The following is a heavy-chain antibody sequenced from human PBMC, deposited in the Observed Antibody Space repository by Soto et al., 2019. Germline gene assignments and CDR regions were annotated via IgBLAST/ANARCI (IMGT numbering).Heavy chain of an antibody. Sequence: PGGSLRLSCVASGFTFSNYGMHWVRQAPGKGLECVAGIDYNEINQYYIRPVKGRFTISRDKSKNTLHLQRNSLRAEDTAVYYCARDCCLVPTCYDLWGQGVRVTVYS. CDR1: GFTFSNYG. V-gene: IGHV3-33*01. CDR3: ARDCCLVPTCYDL. CDR2: IDYNEINQ. J-gene: IGHJ4*02. D-gene: IGHD2-8*01.